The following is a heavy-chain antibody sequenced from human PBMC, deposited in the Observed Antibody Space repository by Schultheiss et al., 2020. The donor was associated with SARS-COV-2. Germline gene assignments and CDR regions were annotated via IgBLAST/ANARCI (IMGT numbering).Heavy chain of an antibody. D-gene: IGHD3-3*01. CDR3: ARDGVRFMGANWFDP. J-gene: IGHJ5*02. CDR2: IWYDGSNK. V-gene: IGHV3-33*01. CDR1: GFTFSSYG. Sequence: GGSLRLSCAASGFTFSSYGMHWVRQAPGKGLEWVAVIWYDGSNKYYADSVKGRFTISRDNSKNTIYLQMNRLRAEDMGIYYCARDGVRFMGANWFDPWGQGTLVTVSS.